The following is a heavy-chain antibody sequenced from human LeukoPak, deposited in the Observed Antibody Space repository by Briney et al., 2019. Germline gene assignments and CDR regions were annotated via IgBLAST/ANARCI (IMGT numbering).Heavy chain of an antibody. V-gene: IGHV4-59*01. Sequence: SETLSLTCSVSGGFNTHYYWSWIRQPPGKGLEWIGYVYHSGSTNYNPSLKSRVTISVDTSKNHFSLKLSSVTAADTAVYYCTRGQWLPVFDFWGQGTLVTVSS. D-gene: IGHD3-22*01. CDR1: GGFNTHYY. J-gene: IGHJ4*02. CDR3: TRGQWLPVFDF. CDR2: VYHSGST.